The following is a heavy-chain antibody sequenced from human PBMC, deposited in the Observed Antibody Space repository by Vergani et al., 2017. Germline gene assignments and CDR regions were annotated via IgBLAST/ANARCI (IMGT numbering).Heavy chain of an antibody. J-gene: IGHJ6*03. Sequence: EVHLLESGGGLVQSGGSLRLSCAASGFTFSNSAVSWVRQAPGRGLAWVSSISGPGLSTYYADSVKGRFSISRDNSKNTVFLQMHSLRAEDTAIYYCARRRRAAGMDDFYYYYYMDVWGKGTTVTVSS. CDR3: ARRRRAAGMDDFYYYYYMDV. V-gene: IGHV3-23*01. D-gene: IGHD2-15*01. CDR1: GFTFSNSA. CDR2: ISGPGLST.